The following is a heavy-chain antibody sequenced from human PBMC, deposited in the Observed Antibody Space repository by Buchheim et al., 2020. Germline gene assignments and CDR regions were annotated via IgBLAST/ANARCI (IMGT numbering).Heavy chain of an antibody. CDR3: ARTYYDILTGYYVPNYYYYGMDV. CDR2: ISYDGSNK. V-gene: IGHV3-30-3*01. D-gene: IGHD3-9*01. Sequence: QVQLVESGGGVVQPGRSLRLSCAASGFTFSSYAMHWVRQAPGKGLEWVAVISYDGSNKYYADSVKGRFTISRDNSKTTLYLQMNSLRAEDTAVYYCARTYYDILTGYYVPNYYYYGMDVWGQGTT. CDR1: GFTFSSYA. J-gene: IGHJ6*02.